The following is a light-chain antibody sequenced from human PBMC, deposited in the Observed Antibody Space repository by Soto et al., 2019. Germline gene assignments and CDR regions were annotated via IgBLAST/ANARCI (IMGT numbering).Light chain of an antibody. Sequence: DIQLTQSPSFLSASVGDRVTITCRASQGISTYLAWHQQKPGQAPRLLIYAASALQSGVPSRFSGSGSGTEVTLTISSLQPEDFATYYCQQVNSYPQLTFGGGTKVEIK. CDR2: AAS. CDR3: QQVNSYPQLT. J-gene: IGKJ4*01. CDR1: QGISTY. V-gene: IGKV1-9*01.